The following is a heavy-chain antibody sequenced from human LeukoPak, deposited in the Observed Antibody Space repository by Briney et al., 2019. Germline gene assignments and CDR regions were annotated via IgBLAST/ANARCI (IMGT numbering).Heavy chain of an antibody. V-gene: IGHV3-21*01. D-gene: IGHD2-8*02. J-gene: IGHJ3*02. CDR3: SRDLDCTVTTCFDGDDGFDI. CDR2: ISSRSIYI. CDR1: GFTFSIYS. Sequence: GGSLRLSCAASGFTFSIYSMNWVRQAPGKGLEWVASISSRSIYIYYADSERGRFTTSRDNAKNSLYLQMNSLTAEDTAVYFCSRDLDCTVTTCFDGDDGFDIWGQGAMVTVSS.